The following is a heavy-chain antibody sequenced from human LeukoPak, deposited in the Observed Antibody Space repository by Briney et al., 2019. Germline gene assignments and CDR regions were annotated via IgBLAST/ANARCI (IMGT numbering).Heavy chain of an antibody. Sequence: GGSLRLSCAASGFTLDDYAMHWVRQAPGKGLEWVSGITWNSDGVAYADSVKGRFTISRDNAKKSLYLQMNSLRAEDTALYFCARDINTYYYGNVEGYFDFWGQGTLVTVSS. J-gene: IGHJ4*02. CDR3: ARDINTYYYGNVEGYFDF. CDR2: ITWNSDGV. D-gene: IGHD3-10*01. V-gene: IGHV3-9*01. CDR1: GFTLDDYA.